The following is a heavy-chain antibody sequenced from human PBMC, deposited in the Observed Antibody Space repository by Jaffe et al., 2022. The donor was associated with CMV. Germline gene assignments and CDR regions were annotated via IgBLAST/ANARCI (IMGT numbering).Heavy chain of an antibody. CDR3: ARGTLPTDH. V-gene: IGHV5-51*01. D-gene: IGHD4-17*01. CDR2: IYPVDSDT. J-gene: IGHJ1*01. Sequence: EVQLVQSGAEVKKPGESLRISCKGSGYNFASHWITWVRQMPGKGPEWMGVIYPVDSDTIYNPSVQGQVTISVDTSINTAYLQWSGLKASDTGIYYCARGTLPTDHWGQGTLVTVSS. CDR1: GYNFASHW.